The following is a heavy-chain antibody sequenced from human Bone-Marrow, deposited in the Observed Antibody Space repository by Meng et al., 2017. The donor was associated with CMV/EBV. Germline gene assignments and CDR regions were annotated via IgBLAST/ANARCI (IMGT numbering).Heavy chain of an antibody. Sequence: GGSLRLSCAASEFTFSKYWMSWVRQAPGKGLEWVANIKQDGSEKYYVDSVKGRFTISRDNAKNSLYLQMNSLRAEDMALYYCAKDMSRVVVPAAIDYWGQGTLVTVSS. V-gene: IGHV3-7*03. CDR2: IKQDGSEK. CDR1: EFTFSKYW. D-gene: IGHD2-2*01. J-gene: IGHJ4*02. CDR3: AKDMSRVVVPAAIDY.